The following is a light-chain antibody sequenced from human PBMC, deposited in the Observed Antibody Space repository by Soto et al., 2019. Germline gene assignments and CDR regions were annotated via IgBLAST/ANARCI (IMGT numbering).Light chain of an antibody. V-gene: IGLV3-1*01. J-gene: IGLJ2*01. CDR2: QDS. CDR3: QAWDSSTEVV. CDR1: KLGDKY. Sequence: SYELTQPPSVSVSPGKTASIPCSGEKLGDKYACWYQQKPGQSPVLVIYQDSKRPSGIPERFSGSNSGNTATLTISGTQAMDEADYYCQAWDSSTEVVFGGGTKLTVL.